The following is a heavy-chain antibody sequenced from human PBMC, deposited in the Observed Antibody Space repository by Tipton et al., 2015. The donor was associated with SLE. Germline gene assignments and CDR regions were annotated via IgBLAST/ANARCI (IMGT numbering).Heavy chain of an antibody. CDR2: IYSSGSP. CDR1: GASISSGSYY. CDR3: ATYSGWFHT. D-gene: IGHD4-11*01. Sequence: TLSLTCTVSGASISSGSYYWSWIRQPPGKGLEWIGRIYSSGSPNYNPSLKSRVSISLDTSKNQFSLKLNSVTAADTAVYYCATYSGWFHTWGHGALVTVSS. V-gene: IGHV4-61*02. J-gene: IGHJ5*01.